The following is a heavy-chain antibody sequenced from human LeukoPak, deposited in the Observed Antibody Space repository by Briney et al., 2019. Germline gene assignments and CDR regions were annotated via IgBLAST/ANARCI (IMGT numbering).Heavy chain of an antibody. V-gene: IGHV4-59*08. CDR2: MSYSGST. J-gene: IGHJ4*02. CDR1: GDSMSRYY. CDR3: ASLTGGVGARRFDY. D-gene: IGHD1-26*01. Sequence: PSETLSLTCTVSGDSMSRYYWNWIRQPPGKGLEWIGYMSYSGSTNYNPSLNSRVTISLDKSKNQVSLTLSSVTATDTAIYYCASLTGGVGARRFDYWGQGILVTVSS.